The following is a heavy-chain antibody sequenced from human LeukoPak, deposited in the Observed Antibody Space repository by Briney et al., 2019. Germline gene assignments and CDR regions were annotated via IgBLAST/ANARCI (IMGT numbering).Heavy chain of an antibody. CDR3: ARENFPAYFDY. J-gene: IGHJ4*02. CDR1: GFTFSRYS. Sequence: PGGSLRLSCAASGFTFSRYSMNGVREARGKGGEGVSYMSRSSSNIYYADSVKGRFTISRDNAKNSLYLQMNSLRAEDTAVYYCARENFPAYFDYWGQGTLVTVSS. V-gene: IGHV3-48*01. CDR2: MSRSSSNI.